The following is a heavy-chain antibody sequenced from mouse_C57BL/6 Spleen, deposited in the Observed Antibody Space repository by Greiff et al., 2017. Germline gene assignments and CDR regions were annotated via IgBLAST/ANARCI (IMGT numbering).Heavy chain of an antibody. D-gene: IGHD2-4*01. Sequence: VQLQQSGAELVKPGASVKLSCKASGYTFTEYTIHWVKQRSGQGLEWVGWFYPGRGSIKYNEKFKDKATLTADKSSSTVYMELSRLTSEDSAVYFCARHEERYDYDVGTWFAYWGQGTLVTVSA. CDR2: FYPGRGSI. CDR1: GYTFTEYT. CDR3: ARHEERYDYDVGTWFAY. V-gene: IGHV1-62-2*01. J-gene: IGHJ3*01.